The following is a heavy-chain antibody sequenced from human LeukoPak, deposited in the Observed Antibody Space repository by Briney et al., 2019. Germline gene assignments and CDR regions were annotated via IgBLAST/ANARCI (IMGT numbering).Heavy chain of an antibody. D-gene: IGHD4-17*01. Sequence: SETLSLTCTVSGGSISSYYWSWIRQPPGKGLEWIGYIYYSGSTNYNPSLKSRGTISVDTSKKQFSLKLRSVTAADTAVYYCARATARASHFDYWGQGTLVTVS. CDR1: GGSISSYY. J-gene: IGHJ4*02. CDR3: ARATARASHFDY. CDR2: IYYSGST. V-gene: IGHV4-59*01.